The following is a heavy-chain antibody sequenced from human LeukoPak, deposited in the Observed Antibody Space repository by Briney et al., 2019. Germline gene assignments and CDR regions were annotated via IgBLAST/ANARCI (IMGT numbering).Heavy chain of an antibody. CDR2: SSSGATTI. J-gene: IGHJ4*02. Sequence: GGSLRLSCAASGFTFRNHDMNWVRQAPGKGLEWVSYSSSGATTIYYADSVKGRFTISRDDAKNSLYLQMNSLRAEDTAVYYCVRDWGTHWGQGTLVTVSS. D-gene: IGHD3-16*01. V-gene: IGHV3-48*03. CDR3: VRDWGTH. CDR1: GFTFRNHD.